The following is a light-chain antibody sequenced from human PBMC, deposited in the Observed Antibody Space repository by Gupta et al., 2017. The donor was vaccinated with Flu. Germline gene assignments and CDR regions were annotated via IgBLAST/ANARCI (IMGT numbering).Light chain of an antibody. CDR3: QQYNNWPRT. CDR2: GAS. Sequence: IVMKQSPASRSVSPWQRATLSYRASQSVSNYFAWYQQKPGQAPRLLIYGASTRATGIPARFSGSGSGTEFTLTISSLQYEDFADYYCQQYNNWPRTFGQGTKVEIK. CDR1: QSVSNY. V-gene: IGKV3-15*01. J-gene: IGKJ1*01.